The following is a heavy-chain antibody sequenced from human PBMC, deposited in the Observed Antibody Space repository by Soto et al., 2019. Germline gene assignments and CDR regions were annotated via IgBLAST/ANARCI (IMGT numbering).Heavy chain of an antibody. CDR2: IKQDGSEI. V-gene: IGHV3-7*01. Sequence: VQLVESGGGLVQPGGSLRLSCAASGFTFSNYWMSWVRQAPGKGLEWVANIKQDGSEIYYVDSVKGRFTISRDNAKNSLYLQMNSLRAEDTAVYYCARDRRDWSHGGHYFDYWGQGTLVTVSS. CDR3: ARDRRDWSHGGHYFDY. J-gene: IGHJ4*02. CDR1: GFTFSNYW. D-gene: IGHD1-1*01.